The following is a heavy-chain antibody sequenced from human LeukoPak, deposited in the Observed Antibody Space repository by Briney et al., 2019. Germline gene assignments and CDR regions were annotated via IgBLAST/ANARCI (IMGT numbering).Heavy chain of an antibody. CDR2: IYYSGST. D-gene: IGHD3-3*01. CDR3: ARDQGRYYDFWSGYYKGGDWFDP. Sequence: PSETLSLTCTVSGGSISSHYWSWIRQPPGKGLEWIGYIYYSGSTNYNPSLKSRVTISVDTSKNQFSLKLSSVTAADTAVYYCARDQGRYYDFWSGYYKGGDWFDPWGQGTLVTVS. CDR1: GGSISSHY. J-gene: IGHJ5*02. V-gene: IGHV4-59*11.